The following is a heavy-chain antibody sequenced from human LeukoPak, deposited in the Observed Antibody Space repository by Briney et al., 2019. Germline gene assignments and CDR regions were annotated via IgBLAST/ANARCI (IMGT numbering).Heavy chain of an antibody. Sequence: SVKVSCKASGGTFSSYAISWVRQAPGQGLEWMGGIIPIFGTANYAQKFQGRVTITTDESTSTAYMELSSLRSEDTAVYYCARDWGYCSSTSCYPQHYYYYYMDVWGKGTTVTVSS. CDR1: GGTFSSYA. CDR2: IIPIFGTA. V-gene: IGHV1-69*05. J-gene: IGHJ6*03. CDR3: ARDWGYCSSTSCYPQHYYYYYMDV. D-gene: IGHD2-2*01.